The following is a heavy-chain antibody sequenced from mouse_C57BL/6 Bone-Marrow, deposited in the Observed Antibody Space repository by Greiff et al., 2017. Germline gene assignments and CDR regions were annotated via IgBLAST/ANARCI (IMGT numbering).Heavy chain of an antibody. CDR1: GFTFSSYG. J-gene: IGHJ4*01. Sequence: EVKVVESGGDLVKPGGSLKLSCAASGFTFSSYGMSWVRQTPDKRLEWVATISSGGSYTYYPDSVKGRFTISRDNAKNTLYLQMSSLKSEDTAMYYCARRLTGTFYAMDYWGQGTSVTVSS. V-gene: IGHV5-6*02. CDR3: ARRLTGTFYAMDY. CDR2: ISSGGSYT. D-gene: IGHD4-1*01.